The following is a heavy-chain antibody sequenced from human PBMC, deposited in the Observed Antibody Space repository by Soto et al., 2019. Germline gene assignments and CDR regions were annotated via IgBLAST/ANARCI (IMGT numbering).Heavy chain of an antibody. D-gene: IGHD2-15*01. CDR1: VDSVSSNSAA. Sequence: SQTLSLTCAISVDSVSSNSAAWNWIRQSPSRGLEWLGRTYYRSKWYNDYAVSVKSRITINPDTSKNQFSLQLNSVTPEDTAVYYCARERRYCSGGSCYSTKYYYYGMDVWGQGTTVTVSS. V-gene: IGHV6-1*01. CDR3: ARERRYCSGGSCYSTKYYYYGMDV. J-gene: IGHJ6*02. CDR2: TYYRSKWYN.